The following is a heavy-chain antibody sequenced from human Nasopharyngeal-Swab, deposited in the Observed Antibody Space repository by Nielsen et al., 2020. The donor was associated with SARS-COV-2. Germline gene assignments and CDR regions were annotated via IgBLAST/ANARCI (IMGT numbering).Heavy chain of an antibody. CDR2: IYYSGST. CDR1: GGSISSSSYY. J-gene: IGHJ1*01. D-gene: IGHD3-9*01. CDR3: ARGYYDILTGWMGYFQH. Sequence: SETLSLTCTVSGGSISSSSYYWGWIRQPPGKGLEWIGNIYYSGSTYYNPSLKSRVTISVDTSKNQFSLKLSSVIAADTAVYYCARGYYDILTGWMGYFQHWGQGTLVTVSS. V-gene: IGHV4-39*01.